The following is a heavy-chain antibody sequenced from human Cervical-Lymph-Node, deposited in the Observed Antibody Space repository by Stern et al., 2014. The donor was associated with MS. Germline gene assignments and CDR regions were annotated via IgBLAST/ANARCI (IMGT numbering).Heavy chain of an antibody. J-gene: IGHJ4*02. CDR2: ICPGDSEP. Sequence: EQLGQSGAEVKKPGESLRVSCKGSGYSFTNNWIDWVRQASGKGLEWMGIICPGDSEPRYSPSFQGQVTISADKSINTAYLQWSSLKASDTAMYYCARGRGIALRPDYWGQGTLVTVSS. CDR3: ARGRGIALRPDY. CDR1: GYSFTNNW. V-gene: IGHV5-51*03. D-gene: IGHD6-13*01.